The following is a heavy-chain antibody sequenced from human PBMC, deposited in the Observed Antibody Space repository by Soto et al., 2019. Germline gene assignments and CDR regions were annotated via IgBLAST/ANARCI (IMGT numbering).Heavy chain of an antibody. CDR3: ARGWEWHDHLDI. D-gene: IGHD3-3*01. CDR2: CSSNGGST. J-gene: IGHJ3*02. CDR1: GCTLSSYA. Sequence: QPGRTRRRSCAASGCTLSSYAIHVVRQAPGQGLKYVSACSSNGGSTYYENSLKCNFTISWDDSKNKPRRRIRSLRADDLSWYFSARGWEWHDHLDIWGQGNMVIVSS. V-gene: IGHV3-64*01.